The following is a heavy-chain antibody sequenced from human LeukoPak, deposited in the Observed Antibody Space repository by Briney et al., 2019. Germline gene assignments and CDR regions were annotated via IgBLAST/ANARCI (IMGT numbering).Heavy chain of an antibody. CDR2: IWYDGSNK. CDR3: AREARDGYNDY. V-gene: IGHV3-33*01. J-gene: IGHJ4*02. D-gene: IGHD5-24*01. CDR1: GFTYSSYG. Sequence: PGGSLRLSCAASGFTYSSYGMHWVRQAPGKGLEWVAVIWYDGSNKYYADSVKGRFTISRDNSKNTLYLQVNSLRAEDTAVYYCAREARDGYNDYWGQGTLVTVSS.